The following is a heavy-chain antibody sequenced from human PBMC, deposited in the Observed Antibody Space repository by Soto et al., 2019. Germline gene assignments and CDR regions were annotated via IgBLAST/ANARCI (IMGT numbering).Heavy chain of an antibody. Sequence: PSETLSLTCAVSGGSISSSNWWSWVRQPPGKGLEWNGEIYHSGSTNYNPSLKSRVTISVDKSKNQFSLKLSSVTAADTAVHYCARVQGGSYEIDYWGQGTLVTVSS. CDR1: GGSISSSNW. CDR2: IYHSGST. CDR3: ARVQGGSYEIDY. D-gene: IGHD1-26*01. V-gene: IGHV4-4*02. J-gene: IGHJ4*02.